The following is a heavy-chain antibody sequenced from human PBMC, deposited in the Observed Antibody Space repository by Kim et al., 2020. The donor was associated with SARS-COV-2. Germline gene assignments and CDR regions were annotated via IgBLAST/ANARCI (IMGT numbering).Heavy chain of an antibody. CDR2: TPYDESQI. CDR3: AREEVGFDY. CDR1: GFTFSNYA. D-gene: IGHD1-26*01. Sequence: GGSLRLSCAASGFTFSNYAIHWVRQAPGKGLEWVAVTPYDESQIYYADSVKGRFTISRDTSKNTVYLQMNSLRGEDTAIYYCAREEVGFDYWGQGTLVTVSS. J-gene: IGHJ4*02. V-gene: IGHV3-30*04.